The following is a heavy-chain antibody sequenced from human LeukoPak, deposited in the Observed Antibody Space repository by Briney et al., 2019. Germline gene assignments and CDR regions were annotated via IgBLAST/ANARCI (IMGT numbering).Heavy chain of an antibody. D-gene: IGHD6-19*01. Sequence: GSLRLSCAASGFTVSSNYMSWVRQAPGKGLEWVSVIYSGGSTYYADSVKGRFTISRHNSKNTLYLQMNSLRAEDTAVYYCARGHSSGWDTFDYSGQGTLVTVSS. CDR2: IYSGGST. CDR3: ARGHSSGWDTFDY. J-gene: IGHJ4*02. CDR1: GFTVSSNY. V-gene: IGHV3-53*04.